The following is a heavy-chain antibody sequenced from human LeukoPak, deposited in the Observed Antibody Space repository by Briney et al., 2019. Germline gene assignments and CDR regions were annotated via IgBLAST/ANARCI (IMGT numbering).Heavy chain of an antibody. Sequence: SETLSLTCSVSGASISSGSNYWGWIRQPPGKTLEWIGSIYSSGSTYYNPSLKSRVIIITDTPKNHFSLTLSSVTAADTAVYYCASADGYCSSTSCYGLPWFDPWGQGTLVTVSS. D-gene: IGHD2-2*03. CDR3: ASADGYCSSTSCYGLPWFDP. CDR2: IYSSGST. J-gene: IGHJ5*02. CDR1: GASISSGSNY. V-gene: IGHV4-39*07.